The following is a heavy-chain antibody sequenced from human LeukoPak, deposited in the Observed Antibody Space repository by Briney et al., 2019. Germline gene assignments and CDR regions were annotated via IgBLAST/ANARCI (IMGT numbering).Heavy chain of an antibody. V-gene: IGHV1-69*05. Sequence: SVTVSCKASGGTFSSYAISWVRQAPGQGLEWMGGIIPIFGTANYAQKFQGRVTITTDESTSTAYMQLSSLRSEDTAVYYCAGPTQDYCSSTSCYAFDIWGQGTMVTVSS. J-gene: IGHJ3*02. D-gene: IGHD2-2*01. CDR3: AGPTQDYCSSTSCYAFDI. CDR1: GGTFSSYA. CDR2: IIPIFGTA.